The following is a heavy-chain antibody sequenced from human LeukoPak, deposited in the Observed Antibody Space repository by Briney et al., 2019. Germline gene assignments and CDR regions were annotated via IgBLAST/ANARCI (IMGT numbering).Heavy chain of an antibody. V-gene: IGHV4-39*07. D-gene: IGHD6-19*01. CDR2: IYYSGST. Sequence: SETLSLTCTVSGDSISSSNYYWGWIRQPPGKGLEWIGSIYYSGSTYYNPSLRSRVTISVDTSKNQFSLKLSSVTAADTAVYYCARGHSSGWYDWGYWGQGTLVTVSS. J-gene: IGHJ4*02. CDR3: ARGHSSGWYDWGY. CDR1: GDSISSSNYY.